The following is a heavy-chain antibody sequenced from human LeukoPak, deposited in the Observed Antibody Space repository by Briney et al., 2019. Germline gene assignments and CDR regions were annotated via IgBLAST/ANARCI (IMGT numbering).Heavy chain of an antibody. V-gene: IGHV1-69*05. CDR1: GGTFSSYA. D-gene: IGHD1-14*01. J-gene: IGHJ4*02. CDR3: ARDTSTGLQSNYFDY. Sequence: SVKVSCKASGGTFSSYAISWVRQAPGQGLEWMGGIIPIFGTANFAQKFQGRVTITTDESTSTAYMELSSLRSEDTAVYYCARDTSTGLQSNYFDYWGQGTLVTVSS. CDR2: IIPIFGTA.